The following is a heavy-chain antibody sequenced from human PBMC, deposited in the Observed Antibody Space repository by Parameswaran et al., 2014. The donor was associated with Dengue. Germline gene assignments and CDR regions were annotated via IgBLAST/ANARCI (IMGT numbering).Heavy chain of an antibody. V-gene: IGHV4-39*01. J-gene: IGHJ4*02. D-gene: IGHD2-2*01. CDR3: ANRIQAAAYYFDF. CDR2: THYSGTT. Sequence: PGKGLEWIGTTHYSGTTTYNSSLKSRVTMSVDASENQFSLRLSSVTAADTGVYYCANRIQAAAYYFDFWGRGTLVTVSS.